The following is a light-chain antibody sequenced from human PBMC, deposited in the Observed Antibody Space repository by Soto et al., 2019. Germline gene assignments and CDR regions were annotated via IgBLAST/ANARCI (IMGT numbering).Light chain of an antibody. V-gene: IGKV3-15*01. CDR2: GAS. CDR1: QSLSSN. J-gene: IGKJ1*01. Sequence: EIVMTQSPATLSVSPGERATLSCRASQSLSSNLAWYQQKPGQAPRLLLYGASTRATGIPARFSGSGSGTEFTLTISSLQSEDFAVYYCQQYNNWWTFGQGTKVEIK. CDR3: QQYNNWWT.